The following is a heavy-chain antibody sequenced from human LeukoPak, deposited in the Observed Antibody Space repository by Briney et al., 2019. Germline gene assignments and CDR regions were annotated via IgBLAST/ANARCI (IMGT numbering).Heavy chain of an antibody. V-gene: IGHV3-15*01. CDR3: TTYRVGAWRAFDI. CDR2: TKSKTDGGTT. D-gene: IGHD3-16*01. J-gene: IGHJ3*02. Sequence: GGSLRLSCAASGFTFSNAWMSWVRQAPGKGLEWVGRTKSKTDGGTTDYAAPVKGRFTISRDDSKNTLYLQMNSLKTEDTAVYYCTTYRVGAWRAFDIWGQGTMVTVSS. CDR1: GFTFSNAW.